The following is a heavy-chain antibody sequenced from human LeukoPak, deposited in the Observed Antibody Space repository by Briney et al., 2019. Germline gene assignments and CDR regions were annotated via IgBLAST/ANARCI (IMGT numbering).Heavy chain of an antibody. Sequence: SETLSLTCAVSGGSFSGYYWTWIRQPPGKGLEWIGEINHSGSANYNPSLMSRVAISLDTSKNHFSLNLSSVTAADTAVYYCARGQGTVTTHWGQGTLVTVSS. J-gene: IGHJ4*02. CDR1: GGSFSGYY. CDR3: ARGQGTVTTH. D-gene: IGHD4-11*01. CDR2: INHSGSA. V-gene: IGHV4-34*01.